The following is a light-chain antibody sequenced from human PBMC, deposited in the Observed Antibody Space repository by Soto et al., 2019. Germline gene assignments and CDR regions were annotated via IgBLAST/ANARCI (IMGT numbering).Light chain of an antibody. CDR2: DAS. J-gene: IGKJ1*01. Sequence: DIQMTQSPSTLSASVGDRVTITCRASQSISSWLAWYQQKPGKAPKLLIYDASSLESGGPSRFSGSGSGTEFTLTISSLQPDDFATYYCQQYNSAFPWTFGQGTKVEIK. CDR1: QSISSW. CDR3: QQYNSAFPWT. V-gene: IGKV1-5*01.